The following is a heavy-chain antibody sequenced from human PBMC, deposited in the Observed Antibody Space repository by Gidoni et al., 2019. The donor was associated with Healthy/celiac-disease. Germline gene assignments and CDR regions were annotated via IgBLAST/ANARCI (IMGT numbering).Heavy chain of an antibody. CDR1: GFTFDDYG. J-gene: IGHJ4*02. CDR3: ARDRERYCSGGSCYPGPFDY. Sequence: EVQLVESGGGVVRPGGSLRLSCSASGFTFDDYGMSWVRQAPGKGLEWVSGINWNGGSTGYADSVKGRFTISRDNAKNSLYLKMNSLRAEDTALYYCARDRERYCSGGSCYPGPFDYWGQGTLVTVSS. V-gene: IGHV3-20*04. D-gene: IGHD2-15*01. CDR2: INWNGGST.